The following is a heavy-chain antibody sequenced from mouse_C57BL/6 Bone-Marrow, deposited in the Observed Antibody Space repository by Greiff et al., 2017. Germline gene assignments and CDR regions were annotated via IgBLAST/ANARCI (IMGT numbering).Heavy chain of an antibody. J-gene: IGHJ2*01. V-gene: IGHV1-52*01. CDR2: IDPSDSET. Sequence: QVQLKQPGAELVRPGSSVKLSCKASGYTFTSYWMHWVKQRPIQGLEWIGNIDPSDSETHYNQKFKDKATLTVDKSSSTAYMQLSSLTSEDSAVDYCARLYYGSRGLDYWGQGTTLTVSS. CDR1: GYTFTSYW. CDR3: ARLYYGSRGLDY. D-gene: IGHD1-1*01.